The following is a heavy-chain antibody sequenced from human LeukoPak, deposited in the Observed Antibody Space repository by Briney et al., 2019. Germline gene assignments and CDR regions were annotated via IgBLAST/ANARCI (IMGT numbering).Heavy chain of an antibody. CDR2: ISYDGSNK. CDR3: ARGYDILTGYRITQPDAFDI. J-gene: IGHJ3*02. V-gene: IGHV3-30-3*01. Sequence: PGRSLRLSCAASGFTFSSYAMLWVRQAPGKGLEWVAVISYDGSNKYYADSVKGRFTISRDNSKNTLYLQMNSLRAEDTAVYYCARGYDILTGYRITQPDAFDIWGQGTMVTVSS. D-gene: IGHD3-9*01. CDR1: GFTFSSYA.